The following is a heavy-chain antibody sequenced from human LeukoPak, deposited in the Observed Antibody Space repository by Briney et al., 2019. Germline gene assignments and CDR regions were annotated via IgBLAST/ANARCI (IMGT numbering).Heavy chain of an antibody. CDR3: ARDRGEIGYDSSGYAFDI. D-gene: IGHD3-22*01. CDR2: INPSGGST. J-gene: IGHJ3*02. CDR1: GYTFTSYY. V-gene: IGHV1-46*01. Sequence: ASVKVSCKASGYTFTSYYMHWVRQAPGQGLEWMGIINPSGGSTSYAQKFRGRVTMTRDTSTSTVYMELSSLRSEDTAVYYCARDRGEIGYDSSGYAFDIWGQGTMVTVSS.